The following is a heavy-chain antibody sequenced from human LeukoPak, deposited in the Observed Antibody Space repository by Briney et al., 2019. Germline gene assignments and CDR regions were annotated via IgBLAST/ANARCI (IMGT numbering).Heavy chain of an antibody. J-gene: IGHJ4*02. CDR3: ARLVGSSWYHEVLRGRDY. CDR2: IYYSGSS. D-gene: IGHD6-13*01. V-gene: IGHV4-39*01. CDR1: GGSISSSSSY. Sequence: PSETLSLTCSVSGGSISSSSSYWGWIRQPPGKGLEWIGSIYYSGSSFDNPALKSRVTISVDASKNQFSLKLTSVTAADTAVYYCARLVGSSWYHEVLRGRDYWGQGTLVTVSS.